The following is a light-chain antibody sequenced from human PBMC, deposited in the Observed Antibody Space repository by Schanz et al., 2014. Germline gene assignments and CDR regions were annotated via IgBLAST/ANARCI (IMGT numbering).Light chain of an antibody. Sequence: QSVLTQPPSASGAPGQRVTISCSGTGSNIGKNYVYWYQQLPGTAPKLLIYSNNQRPSGVPDRFSGSKSGTSASLAISGLQSEDEADYYCAAWDDSLNGWVFGGGTKVTVL. CDR1: GSNIGKNY. V-gene: IGLV1-44*01. J-gene: IGLJ3*02. CDR3: AAWDDSLNGWV. CDR2: SNN.